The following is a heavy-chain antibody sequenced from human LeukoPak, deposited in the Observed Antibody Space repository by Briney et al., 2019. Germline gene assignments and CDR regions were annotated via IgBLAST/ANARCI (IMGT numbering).Heavy chain of an antibody. D-gene: IGHD5-18*01. CDR1: GGSISSSSYY. Sequence: SETLSLTCTVSGGSISSSSYYWGLIRQPPGKGLEGIGSIDYSGSTYYNPSLKSRVTISVAPSKNPFSLKLRSAPAADTAVYYCARDPKTAMVPFDYWGQGTLVTVSS. CDR2: IDYSGST. V-gene: IGHV4-39*07. CDR3: ARDPKTAMVPFDY. J-gene: IGHJ4*02.